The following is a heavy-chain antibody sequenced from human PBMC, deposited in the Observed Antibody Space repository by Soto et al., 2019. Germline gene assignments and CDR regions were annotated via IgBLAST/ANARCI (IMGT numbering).Heavy chain of an antibody. CDR2: ISAYNGNT. J-gene: IGHJ4*02. V-gene: IGHV1-18*01. CDR3: ARDLPPVDY. Sequence: QIQLVQSGAEVKKPGASVKVSCKASGYTFSSYHITWVRQAPGQGLGWMGWISAYNGNTNYAQNLQGRVTMTTDPSTSTAYMELRSLRSDATAVYYCARDLPPVDYWGQGTLVTVSS. CDR1: GYTFSSYH.